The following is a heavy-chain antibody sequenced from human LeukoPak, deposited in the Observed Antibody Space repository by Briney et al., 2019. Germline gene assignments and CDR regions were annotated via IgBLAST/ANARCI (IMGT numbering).Heavy chain of an antibody. V-gene: IGHV3-53*01. CDR2: IHYDGKI. J-gene: IGHJ4*02. D-gene: IGHD2-21*01. CDR1: GFSVSGKF. CDR3: ASGDGYLQPY. Sequence: AGGSLRLSCAASGFSVSGKFMSWVRQAPGKGLEWVSIIHYDGKIRYAGSVGGRFTIYRDDSENTLFIQMNSLRVDDTAVYFCASGDGYLQPYWGQGTLVTVSS.